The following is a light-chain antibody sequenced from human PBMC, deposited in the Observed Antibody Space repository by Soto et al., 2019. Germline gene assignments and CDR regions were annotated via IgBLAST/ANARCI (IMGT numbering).Light chain of an antibody. CDR2: ATS. CDR3: QQYSKWPFT. Sequence: IDLTQSPATLSASPGDRATLSCRASQSINSNYFAWYQKKPGQAPRLLIYATSTRATGVPARFSGSGCGTEFTLSISSLQSEDFAVYSCQQYSKWPFTFGQGTRLEMK. CDR1: QSINSN. V-gene: IGKV3-15*01. J-gene: IGKJ5*01.